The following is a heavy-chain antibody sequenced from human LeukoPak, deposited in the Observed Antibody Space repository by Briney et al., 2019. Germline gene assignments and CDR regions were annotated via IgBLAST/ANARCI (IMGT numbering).Heavy chain of an antibody. CDR3: ARGGSVAAADYWYFDL. D-gene: IGHD6-13*01. J-gene: IGHJ2*01. V-gene: IGHV3-48*04. Sequence: GRSLRLSCAASGFTFSSYSMNWVRQAPGKGLEWVSYISSSTSTIYYADSVKGRFTISRDNARNSLYLQMNSLRAEDTAVYYCARGGSVAAADYWYFDLWGRGTLVTVSS. CDR2: ISSSTSTI. CDR1: GFTFSSYS.